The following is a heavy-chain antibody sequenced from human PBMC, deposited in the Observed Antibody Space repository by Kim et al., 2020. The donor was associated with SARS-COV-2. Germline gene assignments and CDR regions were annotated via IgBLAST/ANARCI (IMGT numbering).Heavy chain of an antibody. CDR3: ARDRGRTGYCSGGSCYGGGYYFDY. Sequence: GGSLRLSCAASGFTFSDYYMSWIRQAPGKGLEWVSYISSSGSTIYYADSVKGRFTISRDNAKNSLYLQMNSLRAEDTAVYYCARDRGRTGYCSGGSCYGGGYYFDYWGQGTLVTVSS. CDR2: ISSSGSTI. CDR1: GFTFSDYY. J-gene: IGHJ4*02. V-gene: IGHV3-11*01. D-gene: IGHD2-15*01.